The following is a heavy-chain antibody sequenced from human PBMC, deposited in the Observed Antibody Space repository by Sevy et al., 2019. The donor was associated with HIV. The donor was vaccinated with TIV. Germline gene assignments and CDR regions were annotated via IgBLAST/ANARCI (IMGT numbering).Heavy chain of an antibody. CDR2: MNPNSGNT. J-gene: IGHJ5*02. D-gene: IGHD3-3*01. CDR3: ARSLLVAASGYNWFDP. Sequence: ASVKVSCKASGYTFTSYDINWVRQSTGHGLEWMGWMNPNSGNTGYARKFLDRVTMTRDTSISTAYMELNSLTSDDTAVHYCARSLLVAASGYNWFDPWGQGTLVTVSS. V-gene: IGHV1-8*01. CDR1: GYTFTSYD.